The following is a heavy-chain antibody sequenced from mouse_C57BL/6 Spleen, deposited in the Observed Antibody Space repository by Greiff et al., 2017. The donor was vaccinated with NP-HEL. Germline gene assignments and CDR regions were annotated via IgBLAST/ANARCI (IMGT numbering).Heavy chain of an antibody. D-gene: IGHD3-3*01. CDR2: INPYNGGT. J-gene: IGHJ2*01. CDR1: GYTFTDYY. CDR3: ARGAVDY. V-gene: IGHV1-19*01. Sequence: DVQLQESGPVLVKPGASVKMSCTASGYTFTDYYMNWVKQSHGKSLEWIGVINPYNGGTSYNQKFKGKATLTVDKSSSTAYMRLNSLTSEDSAVYYCARGAVDYWGQGTTLTVSS.